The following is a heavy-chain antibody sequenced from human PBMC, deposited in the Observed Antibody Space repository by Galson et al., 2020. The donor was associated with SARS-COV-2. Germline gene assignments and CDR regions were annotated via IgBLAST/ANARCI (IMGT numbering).Heavy chain of an antibody. CDR1: GYTFTSYA. J-gene: IGHJ6*03. V-gene: IGHV1-3*01. Sequence: ASVTVSCKASGYTFTSYAMHWVRQAPGQRLEWMGWINAGNGNKKYSQKFQGRVTITRDTSASTAYMELSSLRSEDTAVYYCARGPRTIGSGATYYYYYYMDVWGKGTTVTVSS. CDR3: ARGPRTIGSGATYYYYYYMDV. CDR2: INAGNGNK. D-gene: IGHD1-26*01.